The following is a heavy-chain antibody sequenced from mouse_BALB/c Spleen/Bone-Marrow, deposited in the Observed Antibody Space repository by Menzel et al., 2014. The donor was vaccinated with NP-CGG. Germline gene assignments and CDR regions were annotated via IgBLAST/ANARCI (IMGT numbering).Heavy chain of an antibody. V-gene: IGHV5-6*02. D-gene: IGHD3-2*02. Sequence: EVKLMESGGDLVKPGGSLKLSCVASGFTFSSYGTSWVRQTPDKRLEWVATISSGGSSTYYPASVKGRFTISRDNAKSTLYLQMSSLNSEDTAMYYCTRRPLQANSYFDCWGQGTTLTVSS. CDR1: GFTFSSYG. J-gene: IGHJ2*01. CDR3: TRRPLQANSYFDC. CDR2: ISSGGSST.